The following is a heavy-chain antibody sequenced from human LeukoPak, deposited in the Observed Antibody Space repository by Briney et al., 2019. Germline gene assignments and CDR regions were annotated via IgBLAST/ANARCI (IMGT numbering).Heavy chain of an antibody. V-gene: IGHV1-24*01. Sequence: ASVKVSCKVSGYTLTELTMHWVRQAPGKGGERMGGLDPEDGETNYAQKFQGRVTITEDTTTETDYMELTSLRSEDTAVYYCATLLGQQLVRGGFDPWGQGTLVTVSS. CDR3: ATLLGQQLVRGGFDP. D-gene: IGHD6-13*01. J-gene: IGHJ5*02. CDR1: GYTLTELT. CDR2: LDPEDGET.